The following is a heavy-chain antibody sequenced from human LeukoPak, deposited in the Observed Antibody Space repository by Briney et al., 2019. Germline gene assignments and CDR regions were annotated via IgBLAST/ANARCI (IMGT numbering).Heavy chain of an antibody. Sequence: GGSLRLSCAASGFTFSSYAMNWVRQAPGKGLEWVSAISGSGGSTYYADSVKGRFTISRDNTKNTLYLQMNSLRAEDTAVYYCAKAPANWNDPWFEPCGEGALVTVSS. CDR3: AKAPANWNDPWFEP. J-gene: IGHJ5*02. D-gene: IGHD1-20*01. CDR2: ISGSGGST. CDR1: GFTFSSYA. V-gene: IGHV3-23*01.